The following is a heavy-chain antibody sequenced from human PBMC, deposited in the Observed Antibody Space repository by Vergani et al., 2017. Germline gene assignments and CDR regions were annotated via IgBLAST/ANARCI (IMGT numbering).Heavy chain of an antibody. J-gene: IGHJ4*02. D-gene: IGHD3-22*01. CDR2: ISSSSSYI. CDR3: ARDLFYYDSSGYYSGFFDY. Sequence: EVQLLESGGGLVQPGGSLRLSCAASGFTFIMHAMSWVRQAPGKGLEWVSSISSSSSYIYYADSVKGRFTISRDNAKNSLYLQMNSLRAEDTAVYYCARDLFYYDSSGYYSGFFDYWGQGTLVTVSS. V-gene: IGHV3-21*01. CDR1: GFTFIMHA.